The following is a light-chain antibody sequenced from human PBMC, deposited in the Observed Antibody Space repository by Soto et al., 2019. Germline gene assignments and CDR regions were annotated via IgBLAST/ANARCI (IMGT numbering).Light chain of an antibody. CDR3: QQTNSFPLT. CDR2: AAS. Sequence: DIQMTQSPSSVSASVGDRVTITCRASQGINSWLAWYQQKPGKVPKLLIYAASTLQSGVPSRFSGSESGTDFTLTISSLQPEDFATYYCQQTNSFPLTFGGGTKVEIK. CDR1: QGINSW. V-gene: IGKV1-12*01. J-gene: IGKJ4*01.